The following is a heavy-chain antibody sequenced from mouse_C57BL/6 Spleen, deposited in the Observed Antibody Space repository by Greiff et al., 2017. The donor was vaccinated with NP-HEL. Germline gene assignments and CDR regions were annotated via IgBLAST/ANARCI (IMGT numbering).Heavy chain of an antibody. J-gene: IGHJ4*01. D-gene: IGHD1-1*01. CDR1: GYTFTDYN. CDR2: INPYNGGT. CDR3: ARYITTVVAPYAMDF. Sequence: EVQLQQSGPELVKPGASVKMSCKASGYTFTDYNMHWVKQSHGKSLEWIGYINPYNGGTSSNQKFKGKAKLTVNKSSSTAYMELRSLTSEDSAVYYCARYITTVVAPYAMDFWGKGTSVTVSS. V-gene: IGHV1-22*01.